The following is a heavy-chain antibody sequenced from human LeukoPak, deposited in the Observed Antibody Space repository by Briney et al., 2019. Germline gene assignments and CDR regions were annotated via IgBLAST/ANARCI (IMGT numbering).Heavy chain of an antibody. J-gene: IGHJ6*02. V-gene: IGHV1-2*02. D-gene: IGHD4-17*01. CDR1: GYTFTGYY. Sequence: ASVKVSCKASGYTFTGYYIHWVRQAPGQGLEWMGWINPNSGDTKYAQKFQGRVTMTRDTSISTAYMELSRLRSDDTAVYYCARGFYGDYYYYGMDVWGRGTTVTVSS. CDR2: INPNSGDT. CDR3: ARGFYGDYYYYGMDV.